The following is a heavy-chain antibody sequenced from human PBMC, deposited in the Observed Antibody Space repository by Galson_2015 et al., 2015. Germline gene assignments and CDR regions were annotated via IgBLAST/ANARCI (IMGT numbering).Heavy chain of an antibody. V-gene: IGHV1-3*01. J-gene: IGHJ3*02. Sequence: VKVSCKASGYTFTSYAMHWVRQAPGQRLEWMGWINAGNGNTKYSQKFQGRVTITRDTSASTAYMELSSLRSEDTAVYYCARDDQYYYGSGGFDIWGQGTMVTVSS. CDR2: INAGNGNT. CDR1: GYTFTSYA. D-gene: IGHD3-10*01. CDR3: ARDDQYYYGSGGFDI.